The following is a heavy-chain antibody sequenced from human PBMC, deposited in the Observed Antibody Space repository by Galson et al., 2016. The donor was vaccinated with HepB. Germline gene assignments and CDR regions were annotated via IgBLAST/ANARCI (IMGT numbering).Heavy chain of an antibody. CDR1: GFSLKNYA. J-gene: IGHJ4*02. V-gene: IGHV3-30*04. D-gene: IGHD6-19*01. CDR2: ISKDGSNK. Sequence: SLRLSCAASGFSLKNYAMHWIRQAPGKGLEWVALISKDGSNKYYADSVKGRFTISRDNSNNTLYLQMNSLRAEDTAVYYCASEGAVAVTGGDFAYWGQGTLVTVSS. CDR3: ASEGAVAVTGGDFAY.